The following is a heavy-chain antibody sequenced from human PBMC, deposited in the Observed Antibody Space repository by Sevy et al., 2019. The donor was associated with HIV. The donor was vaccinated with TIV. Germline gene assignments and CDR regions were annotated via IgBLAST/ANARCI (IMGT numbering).Heavy chain of an antibody. J-gene: IGHJ4*02. D-gene: IGHD6-13*01. Sequence: GRSLRLSCAASGFTFSYSGMHWVRQAPGKGLEWVTFIQYDGSNKYYADSVKGRFTISRDNSKNTLYLQMNSLRRDDTAVYYCAKNTAAVGTGGFDYWGQGTLVTVSS. CDR3: AKNTAAVGTGGFDY. V-gene: IGHV3-30*02. CDR1: GFTFSYSG. CDR2: IQYDGSNK.